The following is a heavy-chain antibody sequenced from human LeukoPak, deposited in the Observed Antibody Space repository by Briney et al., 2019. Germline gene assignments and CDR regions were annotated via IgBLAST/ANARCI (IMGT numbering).Heavy chain of an antibody. D-gene: IGHD2-2*02. Sequence: SETLSLTCTVSGGSISSSSYYWGWIRQPPGKGLEWIGSIYYSGSTYYNPSLKSQVTISVDTSKNQFSLKLSSVTAADTAVYYCARRCSSTSCYTGTDYWGQGTLVTVSS. V-gene: IGHV4-39*01. CDR3: ARRCSSTSCYTGTDY. CDR1: GGSISSSSYY. CDR2: IYYSGST. J-gene: IGHJ4*02.